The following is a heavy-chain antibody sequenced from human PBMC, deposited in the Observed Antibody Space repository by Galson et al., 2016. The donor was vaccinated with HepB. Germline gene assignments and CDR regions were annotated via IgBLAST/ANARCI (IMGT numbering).Heavy chain of an antibody. CDR1: GVTCTSYA. Sequence: ASGVTCTSYALSWVRQAPGQSLEWIGGFIPFFDTTTYAQKCQARVPVAADESTNTAYMELTSLTSEDTAVYYWAPYKYYDNGGPLLRTDAFDMWGQGTMVSVSS. J-gene: IGHJ3*02. CDR2: FIPFFDTT. D-gene: IGHD3-22*01. CDR3: APYKYYDNGGPLLRTDAFDM. V-gene: IGHV1-69*01.